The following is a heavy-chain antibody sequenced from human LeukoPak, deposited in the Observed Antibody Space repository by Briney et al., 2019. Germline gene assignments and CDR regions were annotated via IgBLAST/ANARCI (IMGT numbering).Heavy chain of an antibody. D-gene: IGHD1-26*01. CDR1: GGSIRGSSDY. CDR2: INYSGST. V-gene: IGHV4-39*01. Sequence: SETLSLTCAVSGGSIRGSSDYWGWLRQSPGQGLDWFGSINYSGSTYYTPSLKSRVTISVDTSKNQFYVKLTSVTAADTAVYYCARNESVLGTTGLNDFFDDWGQGTLVTVSS. CDR3: ARNESVLGTTGLNDFFDD. J-gene: IGHJ4*02.